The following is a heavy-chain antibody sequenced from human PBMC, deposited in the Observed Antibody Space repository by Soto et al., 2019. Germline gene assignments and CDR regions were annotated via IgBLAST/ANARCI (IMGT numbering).Heavy chain of an antibody. CDR3: ARHGSGGELLWFGEHQIVYGTDV. CDR2: IDPSDSYT. D-gene: IGHD3-10*01. J-gene: IGHJ6*02. CDR1: GYSFTSYW. Sequence: PGESLKISCKGSGYSFTSYWISWVRQMPGKGLEWMGRIDPSDSYTNYSPSFQGHVTISADKSISTAYLQWSSLKASDTAMYYCARHGSGGELLWFGEHQIVYGTDVWGQGTTVTVSS. V-gene: IGHV5-10-1*01.